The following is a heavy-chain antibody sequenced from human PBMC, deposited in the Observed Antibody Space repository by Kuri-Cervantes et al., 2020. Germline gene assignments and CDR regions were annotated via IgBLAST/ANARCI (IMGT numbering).Heavy chain of an antibody. CDR3: AAGGFMYQGLDY. Sequence: GESLKISCAASGFTFNDYYMNWVRQAPGKGLEWVTAILYEGSEKYYADSVKGRFTISRDNSKSTFYLQMNTLRPDDMAVYYCAAGGFMYQGLDYWGQGTPVTVSS. D-gene: IGHD3-16*01. J-gene: IGHJ4*02. V-gene: IGHV3-30-3*01. CDR1: GFTFNDYY. CDR2: ILYEGSEK.